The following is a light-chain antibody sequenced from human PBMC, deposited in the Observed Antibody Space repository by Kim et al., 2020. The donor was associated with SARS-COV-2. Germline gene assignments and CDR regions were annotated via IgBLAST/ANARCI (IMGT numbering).Light chain of an antibody. Sequence: PRQSVTISCTGTSSDVGGYNYASWYKQHPGKAPKLMIYDVSKRPSGVPDRFSGSKSGNTASLTISGVQPEDEADYYCCSYASSVVFGGGTQLTVL. V-gene: IGLV2-11*01. CDR3: CSYASSVV. CDR1: SSDVGGYNY. J-gene: IGLJ2*01. CDR2: DVS.